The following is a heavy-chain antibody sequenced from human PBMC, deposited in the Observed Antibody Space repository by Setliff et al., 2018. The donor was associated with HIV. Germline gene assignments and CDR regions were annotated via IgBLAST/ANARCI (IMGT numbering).Heavy chain of an antibody. CDR3: ARVPYRSAWFSGGHDAFDI. V-gene: IGHV1-18*04. Sequence: ASVKVSCKASGYTFTGYYMHWLRQAPGQGLEWMGWISGFNGNTKYAQSFQDRVAMTTETATSTAYMEMRSLRSDDTAVYFCARVPYRSAWFSGGHDAFDIWGQGTMVTVSS. CDR1: GYTFTGYY. CDR2: ISGFNGNT. J-gene: IGHJ3*02. D-gene: IGHD6-19*01.